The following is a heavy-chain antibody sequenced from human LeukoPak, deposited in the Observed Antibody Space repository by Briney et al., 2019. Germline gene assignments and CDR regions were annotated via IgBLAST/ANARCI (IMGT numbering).Heavy chain of an antibody. Sequence: PGGSLRLSCAASGFTFSSYSMNWVRQAPGKGLEWVSYISSSSSTIYYADSVKGRFTISRDNAKNSLYLQMNSLRAEDTAVYYCAREESSSWTRGHWFDPWGQGTLVTVSS. CDR1: GFTFSSYS. CDR3: AREESSSWTRGHWFDP. J-gene: IGHJ5*02. CDR2: ISSSSSTI. D-gene: IGHD6-13*01. V-gene: IGHV3-48*04.